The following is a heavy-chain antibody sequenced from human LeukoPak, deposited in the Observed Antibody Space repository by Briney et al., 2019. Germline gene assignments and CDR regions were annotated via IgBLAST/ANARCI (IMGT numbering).Heavy chain of an antibody. Sequence: GGSLRLSCAASGFTFSSYGMHWVRQAPGKGLEWVAFIRYDGSNKYYADSVKGRFTISRDNSKNTLYLQMNSLRAEDTAVYYCAKGSSSWYDTFDYWGQGTLVTVSS. D-gene: IGHD6-13*01. CDR1: GFTFSSYG. CDR3: AKGSSSWYDTFDY. V-gene: IGHV3-30*02. J-gene: IGHJ4*02. CDR2: IRYDGSNK.